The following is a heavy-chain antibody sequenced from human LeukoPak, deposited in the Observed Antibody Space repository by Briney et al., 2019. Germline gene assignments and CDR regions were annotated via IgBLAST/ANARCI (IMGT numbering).Heavy chain of an antibody. V-gene: IGHV4-61*08. Sequence: ASETLSLTCTVSGAPIRSGDYYWSWIRQPPGKGLEWIGYIYYSGSTSYNPSLKSRVAISLDTSKNQFSLKLSSVTAADTAVYYCARQPVAPDYWGQGTLVTVSS. D-gene: IGHD6-19*01. J-gene: IGHJ4*02. CDR2: IYYSGST. CDR1: GAPIRSGDYY. CDR3: ARQPVAPDY.